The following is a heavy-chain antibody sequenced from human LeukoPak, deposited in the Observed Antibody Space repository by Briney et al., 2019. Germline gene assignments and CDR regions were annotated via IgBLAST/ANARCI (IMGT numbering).Heavy chain of an antibody. CDR3: AREENFWSGRPFSPDY. CDR2: ISDSGGST. CDR1: RLSFSGYA. D-gene: IGHD3-3*01. J-gene: IGHJ4*02. V-gene: IGHV3-23*01. Sequence: GGSLRLSCTDSRLSFSGYAMTWVRQALGEGLEWVSAISDSGGSTYYADSVKGRFTISRDNSKNTLYLQMNNLRVEDTAMYYCAREENFWSGRPFSPDYWGQGTLVTVSS.